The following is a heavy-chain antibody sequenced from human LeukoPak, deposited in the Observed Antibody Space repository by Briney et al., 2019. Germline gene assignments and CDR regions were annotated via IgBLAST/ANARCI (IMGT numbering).Heavy chain of an antibody. CDR3: AKDEVIAAAGLRSAFDI. Sequence: GGSLRLSCAASGFTFDDYAMHWVRQAPGKGLEWVSRISGDGGSTYYADSVKGRFTISRDNSKNSLYLQMNSLRTEDTALYYCAKDEVIAAAGLRSAFDIWGQGTMVTVSS. CDR2: ISGDGGST. V-gene: IGHV3-43*02. CDR1: GFTFDDYA. D-gene: IGHD6-13*01. J-gene: IGHJ3*02.